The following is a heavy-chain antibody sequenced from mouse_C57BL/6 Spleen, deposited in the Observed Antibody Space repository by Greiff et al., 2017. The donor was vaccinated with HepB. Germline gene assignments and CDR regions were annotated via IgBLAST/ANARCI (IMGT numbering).Heavy chain of an antibody. V-gene: IGHV5-17*01. Sequence: EVMLVESGGGLVKPGGSLKLSCAASGFTFSDYGMHWVRQAPEKGLEWVAYISSGSSTIYYADTVKGRFTISRDNATNTLFLQMTRLRSEDTAMYYCARLLYAMDYRGQGTSVTVSS. CDR2: ISSGSSTI. CDR3: ARLLYAMDY. J-gene: IGHJ4*01. CDR1: GFTFSDYG.